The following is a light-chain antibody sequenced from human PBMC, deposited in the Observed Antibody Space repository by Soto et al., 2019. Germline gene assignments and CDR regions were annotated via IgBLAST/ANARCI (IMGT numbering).Light chain of an antibody. CDR1: QSVSSSY. J-gene: IGKJ5*01. CDR2: GAS. V-gene: IGKV3-20*01. CDR3: QQYGNSQIT. Sequence: EIVFTQSPGTLSXXPXXXXTXXXRSSQSVSSSYLAWYQQKPGQAPRLLIYGASSRATGIPDRFSGSGSGTEFTLTISSLQSEDFAVYYCQQYGNSQITFGQGTRLEIK.